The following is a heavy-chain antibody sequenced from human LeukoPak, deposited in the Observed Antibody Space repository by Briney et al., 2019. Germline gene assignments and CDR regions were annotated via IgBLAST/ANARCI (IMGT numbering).Heavy chain of an antibody. D-gene: IGHD3-10*01. V-gene: IGHV3-21*01. CDR3: ASHYGSGSSPFDY. CDR2: IAGSNSFV. Sequence: RGGSLRLSCAASGFSFSTYTMDWVRQAPGKGLEWVSSIAGSNSFVYYADSVKGRFTISRDDAKNSLYLQMNSLRAEDTAVYYCASHYGSGSSPFDYWGQGTLVTVSS. J-gene: IGHJ4*02. CDR1: GFSFSTYT.